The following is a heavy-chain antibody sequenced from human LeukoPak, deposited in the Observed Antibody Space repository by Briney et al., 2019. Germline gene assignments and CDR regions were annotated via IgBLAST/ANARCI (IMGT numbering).Heavy chain of an antibody. CDR1: GYTFTSYG. J-gene: IGHJ6*03. CDR2: MNPNSGNT. V-gene: IGHV1-8*02. Sequence: ASVKVSCKASGYTFTSYGINWVRQATGQGLEWMGWMNPNSGNTGYAQKFQGRVTMTRNTSISTAYMELSSLRSEDTAVYYCARVSYSSYYYYYYMDVWGKGTTVTISS. CDR3: ARVSYSSYYYYYYMDV. D-gene: IGHD6-13*01.